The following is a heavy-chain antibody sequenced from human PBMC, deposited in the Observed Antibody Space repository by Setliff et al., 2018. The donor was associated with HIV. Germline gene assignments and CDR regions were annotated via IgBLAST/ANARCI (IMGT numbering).Heavy chain of an antibody. CDR2: INHSGNI. J-gene: IGHJ4*02. V-gene: IGHV4-34*01. Sequence: SETLSLTGAVDGGAFNDYYWNWIRQPPGEGLQWIGEINHSGNINYNPSLRSRVTMSVDTSKKQFSLNVTSVTAADTAVYYCARGTYYNGGHLPLDSWGQGALVTVSS. CDR1: GGAFNDYY. CDR3: ARGTYYNGGHLPLDS. D-gene: IGHD2-8*01.